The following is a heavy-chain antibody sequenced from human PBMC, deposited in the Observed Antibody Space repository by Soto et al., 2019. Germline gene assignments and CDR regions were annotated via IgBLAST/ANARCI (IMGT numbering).Heavy chain of an antibody. D-gene: IGHD3-10*01. CDR3: AKVPRGSGSYSYYYGMDV. CDR2: ISYDGSNK. V-gene: IGHV3-30*18. J-gene: IGHJ6*02. CDR1: GFTFSSYG. Sequence: GGSLRLSCAASGFTFSSYGMHWVRQAPGKGLEWVAVISYDGSNKYYADSVKGRFTISRDNSKNTLYLQMNSLRAEDTAVYYCAKVPRGSGSYSYYYGMDVWGQGTTVTVSS.